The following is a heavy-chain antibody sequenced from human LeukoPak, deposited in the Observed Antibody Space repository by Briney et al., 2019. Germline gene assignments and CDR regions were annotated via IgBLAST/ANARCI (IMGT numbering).Heavy chain of an antibody. D-gene: IGHD3-22*01. CDR2: ISGSGGST. CDR3: AKTPNYYDSSGYYLAGGVYLDY. Sequence: GGSLRLSCAASGFTFSSYAMSWVRQAPGKGLEWVSAISGSGGSTYYADSVRGRFTISRDNSKNTLYLQMNSLRAEDTAVYYCAKTPNYYDSSGYYLAGGVYLDYWGQGTLVTVSS. V-gene: IGHV3-23*01. J-gene: IGHJ4*02. CDR1: GFTFSSYA.